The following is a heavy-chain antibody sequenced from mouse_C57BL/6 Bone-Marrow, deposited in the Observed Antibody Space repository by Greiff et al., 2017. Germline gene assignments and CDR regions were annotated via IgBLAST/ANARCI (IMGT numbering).Heavy chain of an antibody. J-gene: IGHJ1*03. CDR3: TVDGYSHWYFDV. V-gene: IGHV14-4*01. CDR2: IDPENGDT. CDR1: GFNIKDDY. D-gene: IGHD2-3*01. Sequence: EVQLQQSGAELVRPGASVKLSCTASGFNIKDDYMHWVKQRPEQGLEWIGWIDPENGDTEYASKFQGKATITADTSSNTAYLQLSSLTSEDTAVYYCTVDGYSHWYFDVWGTGTTVTVSS.